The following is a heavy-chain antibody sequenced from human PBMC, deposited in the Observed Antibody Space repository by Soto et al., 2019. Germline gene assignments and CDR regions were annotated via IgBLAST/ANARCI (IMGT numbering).Heavy chain of an antibody. D-gene: IGHD2-15*01. CDR2: ISYDGNNK. Sequence: GVSLRLSCAASGFTFSNYGMHWVRQTPGKGLEWVAVISYDGNNKYYVDSVKGRFTISRDKSKNRLYLQMNSLRTEDTAVYYCAKDRRPHEYCSGGSCYNGFAYWGQGTRVTVSS. CDR1: GFTFSNYG. V-gene: IGHV3-30*18. CDR3: AKDRRPHEYCSGGSCYNGFAY. J-gene: IGHJ4*02.